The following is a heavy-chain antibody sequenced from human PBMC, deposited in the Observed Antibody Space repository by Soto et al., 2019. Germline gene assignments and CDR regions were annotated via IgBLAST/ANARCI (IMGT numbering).Heavy chain of an antibody. CDR2: ISGSGGST. CDR3: AKPNIPFVFWRGYPTPYYYYYGMDV. Sequence: PGGSLRLSCAASGFTFSSYAMSWVRQAPGKGLEWVSAISGSGGSTYYADYVKGRFTISRDNSKNTLYLQMNSLRAEDTAVYYSAKPNIPFVFWRGYPTPYYYYYGMDVWGQGTTVTVSS. CDR1: GFTFSSYA. D-gene: IGHD3-3*01. J-gene: IGHJ6*02. V-gene: IGHV3-23*01.